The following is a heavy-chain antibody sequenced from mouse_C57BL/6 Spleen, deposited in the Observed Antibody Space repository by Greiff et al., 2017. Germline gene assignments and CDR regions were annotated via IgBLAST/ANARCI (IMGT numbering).Heavy chain of an antibody. CDR2: ISYDGSN. V-gene: IGHV3-6*01. CDR1: GYSITSGYY. CDR3: VREGTYYSNLYYFDY. J-gene: IGHJ2*01. D-gene: IGHD2-5*01. Sequence: EVQLQESGPGLVKPSQSLSLTCSVTGYSITSGYYWNWIRQFPGNKLEWMGYISYDGSNNYNPSLKNRISITRDTSENQFFLKLNSVTTEDTATYYGVREGTYYSNLYYFDYWGQGTTLTVSS.